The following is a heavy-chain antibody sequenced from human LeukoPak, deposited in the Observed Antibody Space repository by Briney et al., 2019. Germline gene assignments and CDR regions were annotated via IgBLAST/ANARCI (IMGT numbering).Heavy chain of an antibody. CDR1: GFTFSSYW. V-gene: IGHV3-7*01. D-gene: IGHD3-10*01. CDR2: IKQDGSEK. J-gene: IGHJ4*02. CDR3: AREWFGELLYPYFDY. Sequence: GGSLRLSCAASGFTFSSYWMSWVRQAPGKGLEWVANIKQDGSEKYYVDSVKGRFTISRDNAKNSLYLQMNSLRAEDTAVYYCAREWFGELLYPYFDYWGQGTLVTVSS.